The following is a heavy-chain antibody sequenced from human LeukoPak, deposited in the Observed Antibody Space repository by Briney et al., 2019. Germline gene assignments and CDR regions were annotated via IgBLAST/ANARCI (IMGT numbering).Heavy chain of an antibody. CDR1: GFTFSSYS. V-gene: IGHV3-48*04. CDR3: ARDQEQLVPYYCYYMDV. CDR2: ISSSSTI. J-gene: IGHJ6*03. Sequence: PGGSLRLSCAASGFTFSSYSMNWVRQAPGKGLEWVSYISSSSTIYYADSVKGRFTISRDNAKNSLYLQMNSLRAEDTAVYYCARDQEQLVPYYCYYMDVWGEGTTVTVSS. D-gene: IGHD6-6*01.